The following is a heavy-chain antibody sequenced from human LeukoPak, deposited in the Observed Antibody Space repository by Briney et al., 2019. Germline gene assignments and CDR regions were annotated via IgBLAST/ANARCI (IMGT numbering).Heavy chain of an antibody. CDR2: IYTSGST. CDR1: GGSISSYY. V-gene: IGHV4-4*09. D-gene: IGHD4-17*01. Sequence: SETLSLTCTVSGGSISSYYWSWIRQPPGKGLEWIGYIYTSGSTNYNPSLKSRVTISVDTSKNQFSLKLSSVTAADTAVYYCASSPLPTVPSKYYYYYMDVWGKGTTVTVSS. J-gene: IGHJ6*03. CDR3: ASSPLPTVPSKYYYYYMDV.